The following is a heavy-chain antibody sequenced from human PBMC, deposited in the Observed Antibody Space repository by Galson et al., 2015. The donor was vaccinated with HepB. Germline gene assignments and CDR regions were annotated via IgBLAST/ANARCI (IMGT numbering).Heavy chain of an antibody. J-gene: IGHJ4*02. CDR2: IDPSTAYT. CDR1: GYSFTSYW. D-gene: IGHD6-13*01. CDR3: ARHGVGIAAAGQQGADY. Sequence: QSGAEVKKPGESLKISCKGSGYSFTSYWITWVRQTPGKGLEWMGAIDPSTAYTKYSPSFQGQVTISADKSISTAYLQWSSLKASDTAMYYCARHGVGIAAAGQQGADYWGQGTLVTVSS. V-gene: IGHV5-10-1*04.